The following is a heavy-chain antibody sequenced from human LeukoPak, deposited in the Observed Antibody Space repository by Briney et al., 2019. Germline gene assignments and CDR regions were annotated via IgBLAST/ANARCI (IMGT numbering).Heavy chain of an antibody. CDR1: GGSISSTSYY. CDR2: IYYTGNT. CDR3: ARDRPGAFDI. V-gene: IGHV4-39*07. Sequence: IPSETLSLTCSVSGGSISSTSYYWGWIRQPPGKGLEYIGSIYYTGNTYYNPSLKSRVSLSVDTSKKQFSLKLNSVTAADTAVYYCARDRPGAFDIWGQGTMVTVSS. J-gene: IGHJ3*02.